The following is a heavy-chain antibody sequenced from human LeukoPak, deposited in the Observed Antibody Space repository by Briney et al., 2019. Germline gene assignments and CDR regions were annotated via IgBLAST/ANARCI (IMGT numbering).Heavy chain of an antibody. V-gene: IGHV4-34*01. Sequence: SETLSLTCAVYGGSFSGYYWSWIRQPPGKGLEWIGEINHGGSTNYNPSLKSRLTISVDTSKNQFSLKLSSVTAADTAVYYCAKDHLGQAAHHDAFDIWGQGTMVTVSS. CDR3: AKDHLGQAAHHDAFDI. CDR2: INHGGST. J-gene: IGHJ3*02. CDR1: GGSFSGYY. D-gene: IGHD6-25*01.